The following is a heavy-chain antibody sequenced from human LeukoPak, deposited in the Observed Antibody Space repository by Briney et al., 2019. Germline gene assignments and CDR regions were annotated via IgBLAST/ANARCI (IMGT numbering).Heavy chain of an antibody. CDR1: GFTLTSYA. J-gene: IGHJ4*02. CDR2: ISGTGDST. CDR3: ARDFRPQYCSSSTCYEDH. V-gene: IGHV3-23*01. Sequence: TGGSLRLSCAASGFTLTSYAMRWARQAPGKGLEWVSGISGTGDSTYYADSVRGRFTISRDTSKNTLSLQMNTLRVEDTAIYYCARDFRPQYCSSSTCYEDHWGQGTLVTVSS. D-gene: IGHD2-2*01.